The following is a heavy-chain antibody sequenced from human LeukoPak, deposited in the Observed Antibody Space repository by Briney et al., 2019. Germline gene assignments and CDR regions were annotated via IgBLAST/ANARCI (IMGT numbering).Heavy chain of an antibody. J-gene: IGHJ4*02. V-gene: IGHV4-59*01. CDR1: GGSISSYY. CDR3: ASLYSGYDLAYFDY. CDR2: IYYSGST. Sequence: SETLSLTCTVSGGSISSYYWSWIRQPPGKGLEWIGYIYYSGSTNYNPSLKSRVTISVDTSKNQFSLKLSSVTAADTAEYYCASLYSGYDLAYFDYWGQGTLVTVSS. D-gene: IGHD5-12*01.